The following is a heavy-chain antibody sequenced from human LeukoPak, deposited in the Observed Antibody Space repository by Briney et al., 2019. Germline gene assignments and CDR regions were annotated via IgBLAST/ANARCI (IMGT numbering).Heavy chain of an antibody. D-gene: IGHD3-9*01. V-gene: IGHV1-24*01. CDR3: ASDYDIFTGYSDAFDI. CDR2: FDPEDGET. CDR1: GYTLTELS. Sequence: ASVKVSCKVSGYTLTELSMHWVRQAPGKGLEWMGGFDPEDGETIYAQKFQGRVTMTEDTSTDTAYMELSSLRSEDTAVYYCASDYDIFTGYSDAFDIWGQGTMVTVSS. J-gene: IGHJ3*02.